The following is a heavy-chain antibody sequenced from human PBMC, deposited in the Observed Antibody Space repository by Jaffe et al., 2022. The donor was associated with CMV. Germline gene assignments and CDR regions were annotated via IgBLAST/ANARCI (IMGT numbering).Heavy chain of an antibody. D-gene: IGHD6-13*01. J-gene: IGHJ5*02. CDR2: IKQDGSEK. V-gene: IGHV3-7*01. CDR1: GFTFSSYW. CDR3: ARDRAHSSSWPWDNWFDP. Sequence: EVQLVESGGGLVQPGGSLRLSCAASGFTFSSYWMSWVRQAPGKGLEWVANIKQDGSEKYYVDSVKGRFTISRDNAKNSLYLQMNSLRAEDTAVYYCARDRAHSSSWPWDNWFDPWGQGTLVTVSS.